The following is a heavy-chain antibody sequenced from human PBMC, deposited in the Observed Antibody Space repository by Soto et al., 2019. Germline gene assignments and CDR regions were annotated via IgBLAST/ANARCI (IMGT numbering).Heavy chain of an antibody. Sequence: ASVKVSCKASGYTFTSYGISWVRQAPGQGLEWMGWISAYNGNTNYAQKLQGRVTMTTDTSTSTAYMELRSLRSDDTAVYYCARDRGDIVVVVAASLDYWGQGTLVTVSS. CDR2: ISAYNGNT. CDR3: ARDRGDIVVVVAASLDY. D-gene: IGHD2-15*01. J-gene: IGHJ4*02. V-gene: IGHV1-18*01. CDR1: GYTFTSYG.